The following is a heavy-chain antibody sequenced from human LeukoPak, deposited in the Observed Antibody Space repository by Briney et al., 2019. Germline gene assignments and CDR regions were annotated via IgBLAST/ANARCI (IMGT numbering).Heavy chain of an antibody. CDR3: AKAVSGWYAPY. V-gene: IGHV3-30*02. CDR2: VRYNGNDK. Sequence: GGSLRLSCAASGYTVSSNYMSWVRQAPGKGLKWVAFVRYNGNDKYYADSVKGRFTISRDNSKNTVYLQMNTLRAEDTAVYYCAKAVSGWYAPYWGQGTLVTVSS. CDR1: GYTVSSNY. J-gene: IGHJ4*02. D-gene: IGHD6-19*01.